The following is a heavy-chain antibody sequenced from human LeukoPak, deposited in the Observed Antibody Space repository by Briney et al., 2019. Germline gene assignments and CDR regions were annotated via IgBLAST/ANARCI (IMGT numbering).Heavy chain of an antibody. CDR3: ARDFEYGSGSYNAFDI. CDR2: ISWNSGSI. CDR1: GFTFDDYA. V-gene: IGHV3-9*01. D-gene: IGHD3-10*01. J-gene: IGHJ3*02. Sequence: GGSLRLSCAASGFTFDDYAMHWVRQAPGKGLEWVSGISWNSGSIGYADSVKGRFTISRDNAKNSLYLQMNSLRAEDTAVYYCARDFEYGSGSYNAFDIWGQGTMVTVSS.